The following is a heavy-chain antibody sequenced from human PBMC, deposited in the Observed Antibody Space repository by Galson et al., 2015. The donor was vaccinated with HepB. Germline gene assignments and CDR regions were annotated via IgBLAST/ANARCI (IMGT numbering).Heavy chain of an antibody. Sequence: SLRLSCAASGFTFSSYSMNWVRQAPGKGLEWVSSISSSSSYIYYADSVKGRFTISRDNAKNSLYLQMNSLRAEDTAVYYCARDGGRFLEWLLTYFDYWGQGTLVTVSS. V-gene: IGHV3-21*01. CDR2: ISSSSSYI. J-gene: IGHJ4*02. CDR3: ARDGGRFLEWLLTYFDY. CDR1: GFTFSSYS. D-gene: IGHD3-3*01.